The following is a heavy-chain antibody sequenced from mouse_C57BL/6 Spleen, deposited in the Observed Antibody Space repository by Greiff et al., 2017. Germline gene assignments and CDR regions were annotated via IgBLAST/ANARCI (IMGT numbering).Heavy chain of an antibody. J-gene: IGHJ3*01. CDR3: ARRGPYYGSSYEFAY. CDR2: ILPGSGST. CDR1: GYTFTGYW. D-gene: IGHD1-1*01. Sequence: VQLVESGAELMKPGASVKLSCKATGYTFTGYWIEWVKQRPGHGLEWIGEILPGSGSTNYNEKFKGKATFTADTSSNTAYMQLSSLTTEDSAIYYCARRGPYYGSSYEFAYWGQGTLVTVSA. V-gene: IGHV1-9*01.